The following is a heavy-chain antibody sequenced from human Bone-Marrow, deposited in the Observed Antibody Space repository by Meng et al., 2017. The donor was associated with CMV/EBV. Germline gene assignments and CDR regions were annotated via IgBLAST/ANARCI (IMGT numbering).Heavy chain of an antibody. Sequence: ASVKVSCKASGYTFTSYYMHWVRQAPGQGLEWMGIINPSGGSTSYAQKFQGRVTMTRGTSTSTVYMELSSLRSEDTAVYYCARDFTAGYDFGSGQFNWFDPWGQGTLVTVSS. D-gene: IGHD3-3*01. CDR2: INPSGGST. J-gene: IGHJ5*02. CDR3: ARDFTAGYDFGSGQFNWFDP. V-gene: IGHV1-46*01. CDR1: GYTFTSYY.